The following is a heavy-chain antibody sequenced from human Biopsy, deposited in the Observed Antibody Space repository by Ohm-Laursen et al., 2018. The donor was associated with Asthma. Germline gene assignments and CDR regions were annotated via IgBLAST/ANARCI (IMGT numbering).Heavy chain of an antibody. CDR2: INPNSGAT. CDR3: ARGQKSAGDRWFDP. D-gene: IGHD6-13*01. Sequence: GSSVKVSCKASGYPFIGYHIHWMRQAPGQGLEWMGRINPNSGATSYAQKFQGRVTMTRDTSISTAYMEVSRLRSDDTAVYYCARGQKSAGDRWFDPWGQGTLVTVSS. CDR1: GYPFIGYH. J-gene: IGHJ5*02. V-gene: IGHV1-2*06.